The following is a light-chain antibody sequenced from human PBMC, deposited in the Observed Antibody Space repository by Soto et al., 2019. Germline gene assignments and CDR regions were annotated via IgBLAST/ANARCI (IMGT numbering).Light chain of an antibody. J-gene: IGKJ2*01. CDR1: QRISSY. Sequence: DIQMTQSPSSLSASVGDRVTITCRASQRISSYLNWYQQKPGKAPQLLIYAASSLQSGVPSRFSGSGSGTDFTLTISSLQPEDFATYSCQQSYSTPYTFGQGTKLEIK. CDR2: AAS. CDR3: QQSYSTPYT. V-gene: IGKV1-39*01.